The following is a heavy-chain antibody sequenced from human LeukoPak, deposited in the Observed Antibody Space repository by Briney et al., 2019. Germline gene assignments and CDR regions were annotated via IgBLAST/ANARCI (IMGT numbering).Heavy chain of an antibody. V-gene: IGHV1-69*05. J-gene: IGHJ4*02. D-gene: IGHD3-22*01. Sequence: SVKASCKASGGTFSSYAISWVRQAPGQGLEWMGRIIPIFGTANYAQKFQGRVTITTDESTSTAYMELSSLRSEDTAVYYCARSTYYYDSSGYYYVLDYWGQGTLVTVSS. CDR2: IIPIFGTA. CDR1: GGTFSSYA. CDR3: ARSTYYYDSSGYYYVLDY.